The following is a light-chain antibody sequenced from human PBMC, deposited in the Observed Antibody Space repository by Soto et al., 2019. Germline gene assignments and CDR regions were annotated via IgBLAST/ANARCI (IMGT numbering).Light chain of an antibody. CDR3: QQLNSYLPVT. CDR1: QGISSY. V-gene: IGKV1-9*01. Sequence: DIQLTQSPSFLSASVGDRVTITCRASQGISSYLAWYQQKPGKAPKLLIYAASTLQSGVPSRFSGSGSGTEFTLTISSLQPEDFATYYCQQLNSYLPVTFGPGTKVDIK. CDR2: AAS. J-gene: IGKJ3*01.